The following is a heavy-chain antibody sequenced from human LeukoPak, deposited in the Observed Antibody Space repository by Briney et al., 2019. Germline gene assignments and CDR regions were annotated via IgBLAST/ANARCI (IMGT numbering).Heavy chain of an antibody. D-gene: IGHD7-27*01. CDR1: GFAFSNYG. J-gene: IGHJ4*02. Sequence: GGTLRLSCAASGFAFSNYGMTWVRQAPGKGLEWVSGITGSGSTTYYADSVKGRFTISRDNSKNTLYLQINSPRAEDTAAYYCAKDGNWARFEDWGQGTLVTVSS. CDR2: ITGSGSTT. CDR3: AKDGNWARFED. V-gene: IGHV3-23*01.